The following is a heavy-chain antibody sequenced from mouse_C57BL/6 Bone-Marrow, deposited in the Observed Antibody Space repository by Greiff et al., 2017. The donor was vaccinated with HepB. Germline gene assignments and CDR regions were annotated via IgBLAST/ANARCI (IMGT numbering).Heavy chain of an antibody. D-gene: IGHD2-4*01. Sequence: VQRVESGAELVKPGASVKMSCKASGYTFTSYWITWVKQRPGQGLEWIGDIYPGSGSTNYNEKFKSKATLTVDTSSSTAYMQLSSLTSEDSAVYYCAIYYDYWFAYWGQGTLVTVSA. V-gene: IGHV1-55*01. CDR1: GYTFTSYW. CDR3: AIYYDYWFAY. J-gene: IGHJ3*01. CDR2: IYPGSGST.